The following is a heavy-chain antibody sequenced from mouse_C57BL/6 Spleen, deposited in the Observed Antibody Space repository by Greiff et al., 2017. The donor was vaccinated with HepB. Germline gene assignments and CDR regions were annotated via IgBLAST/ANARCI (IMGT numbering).Heavy chain of an antibody. CDR2: IDPSDSET. Sequence: QVQLQQPGAELVRPGSSVKLSCKASGYTFTSYWMHWVKQRPIQGLEWIGNIDPSDSETHYNQKFKDKATLTVDKSSSTAYMQLSSLTSEDSAVYYCAREGGGLWFAYWGQVTLVTVSA. D-gene: IGHD3-1*01. J-gene: IGHJ3*01. CDR1: GYTFTSYW. CDR3: AREGGGLWFAY. V-gene: IGHV1-52*01.